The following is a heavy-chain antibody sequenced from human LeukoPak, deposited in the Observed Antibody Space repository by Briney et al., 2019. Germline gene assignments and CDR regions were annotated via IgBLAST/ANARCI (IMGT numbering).Heavy chain of an antibody. CDR3: ARHQYYDSSGFLGY. D-gene: IGHD3-22*01. V-gene: IGHV4-39*01. J-gene: IGHJ4*02. Sequence: SETLSLTCTVSGGSISSSSYYWGWIRQPPGKGLEWIGSIYYSGSTYYNPSLKSRVTISVDTSKNQFSLKLSSVTAADTAVYYCARHQYYDSSGFLGYWGQGTLVTVSP. CDR1: GGSISSSSYY. CDR2: IYYSGST.